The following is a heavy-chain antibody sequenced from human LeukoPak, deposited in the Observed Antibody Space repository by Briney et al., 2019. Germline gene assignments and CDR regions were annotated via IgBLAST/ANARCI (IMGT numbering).Heavy chain of an antibody. CDR2: VRGGGGST. Sequence: GGSLRLSCAASGFIFSTQFMSWVRQAPGKGLEWVSAVRGGGGSTYYAASVKGRFTISRDNSKNTLYLQMSSLRAEDTAVYYCGKHPSSGWFHYFDYWGQGILVTVSS. CDR1: GFIFSTQF. J-gene: IGHJ4*02. D-gene: IGHD6-19*01. CDR3: GKHPSSGWFHYFDY. V-gene: IGHV3-23*01.